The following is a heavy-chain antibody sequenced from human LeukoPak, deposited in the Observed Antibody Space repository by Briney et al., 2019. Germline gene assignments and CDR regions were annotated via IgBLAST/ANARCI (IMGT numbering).Heavy chain of an antibody. V-gene: IGHV5-51*01. CDR1: GYRFTSYW. CDR2: IYPGDSDT. CDR3: ARFTMVRRVIIIREY. J-gene: IGHJ4*02. Sequence: GASLQISCKGSGYRFTSYWIGWVRQLPGKGLEWMGIIYPGDSDTRYSPSFQGQVTISADKSISTAYLQWSSVTASDTAMYYCARFTMVRRVIIIREYWGQGTLVTVSS. D-gene: IGHD3-10*01.